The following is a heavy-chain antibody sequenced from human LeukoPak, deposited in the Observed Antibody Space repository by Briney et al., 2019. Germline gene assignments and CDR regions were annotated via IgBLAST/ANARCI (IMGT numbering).Heavy chain of an antibody. CDR2: IKQDGSEK. CDR1: GFTFSSYW. V-gene: IGHV3-7*03. D-gene: IGHD3-9*01. Sequence: PGGSRRLSCAASGFTFSSYWMSWVRQAPGKGLEWVANIKQDGSEKYYVDSVKGRFTISRDNAKNSLYLQMNSLRAEDTAVYYCARHRWDYDILTGYFGYYYYGMDVWGQGTTVTVSS. J-gene: IGHJ6*02. CDR3: ARHRWDYDILTGYFGYYYYGMDV.